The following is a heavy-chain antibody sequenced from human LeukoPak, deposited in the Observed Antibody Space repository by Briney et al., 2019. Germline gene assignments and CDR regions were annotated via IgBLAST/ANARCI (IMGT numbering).Heavy chain of an antibody. CDR1: GYTFINSG. CDR3: ARKLWSDGENAFDI. D-gene: IGHD3-16*01. V-gene: IGHV1-18*01. J-gene: IGHJ3*02. CDR2: ISPYNGNT. Sequence: ASVKVSCKASGYTFINSGISWVRQAPGQGLEWMGWISPYNGNTDYALKFEDRVTMTTETSTSTAYMELRSLRSDDTALYYCARKLWSDGENAFDIWGQGTMVTVSA.